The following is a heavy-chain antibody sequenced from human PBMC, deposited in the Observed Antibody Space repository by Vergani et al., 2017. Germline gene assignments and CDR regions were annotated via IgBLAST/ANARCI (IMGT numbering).Heavy chain of an antibody. J-gene: IGHJ6*02. CDR1: GYSFTTYW. Sequence: EVQLVQSGAEVKKPGESLKISCKGSGYSFTTYWIGWVRQMPGKGLEWMGIIYIGDSDTRYSPSFQGQVIISADKSISTAYLQWSSLKASDTAMYYCATSRHYDFWSGYYSAMDVWGQGTTVTVSS. CDR2: IYIGDSDT. D-gene: IGHD3-3*01. CDR3: ATSRHYDFWSGYYSAMDV. V-gene: IGHV5-51*01.